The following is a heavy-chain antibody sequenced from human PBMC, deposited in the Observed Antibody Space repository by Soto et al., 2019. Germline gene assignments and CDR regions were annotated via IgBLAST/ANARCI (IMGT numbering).Heavy chain of an antibody. Sequence: QVQLRESGPGLVKPSQTLSLTCSVSGASVAGGSYYWSWVRQPPGKGLEWIGYIPSRGRPFYNPSLTSRGTISADTSKNQLSLQLTSVTAADTAVYHCARDTYSGYDFGLWGQGTLVTVSS. CDR2: IPSRGRP. CDR1: GASVAGGSYY. D-gene: IGHD5-12*01. J-gene: IGHJ5*02. V-gene: IGHV4-30-4*01. CDR3: ARDTYSGYDFGL.